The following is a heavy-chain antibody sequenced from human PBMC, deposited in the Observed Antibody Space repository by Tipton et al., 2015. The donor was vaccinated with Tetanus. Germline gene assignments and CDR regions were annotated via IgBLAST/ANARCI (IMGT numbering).Heavy chain of an antibody. V-gene: IGHV4-4*02. Sequence: TLSLTCTVSGASISNTWSWWSWVRQTPGKGLEWLGGIAQTGTTNYVPSLMSRLTISVDRSRNEFSLTVTAVTAEDTGAYYCARERNGFSSGGQGILVSVPS. J-gene: IGHJ4*02. D-gene: IGHD2-8*01. CDR1: GASISNTWSW. CDR2: IAQTGTT. CDR3: ARERNGFSS.